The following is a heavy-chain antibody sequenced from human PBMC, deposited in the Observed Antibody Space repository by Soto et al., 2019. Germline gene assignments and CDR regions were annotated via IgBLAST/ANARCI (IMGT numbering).Heavy chain of an antibody. V-gene: IGHV3-21*06. Sequence: PGGTLRLSCAASRFTFTRYSMNWVRQAPGKGHEWVSSISRTTNYIYYGDSMKCRFTISRDNAKNSLYLEMNSLRAEDTAVYYWAIESEDLIVKFDYWARAALVTVS. CDR1: RFTFTRYS. D-gene: IGHD1-26*01. CDR2: ISRTTNYI. CDR3: AIESEDLIVKFDY. J-gene: IGHJ4*02.